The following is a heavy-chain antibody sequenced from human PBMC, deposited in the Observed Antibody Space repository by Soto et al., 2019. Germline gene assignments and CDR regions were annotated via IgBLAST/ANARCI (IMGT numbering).Heavy chain of an antibody. CDR2: IYYSGST. V-gene: IGHV4-31*03. Sequence: SETLSLTCTVSGGSISSGGYYWSWIRQHPGKGLEWIGYIYYSGSTYYNPSLKSRVTISVDTSKNQFSLKLSSVTAADTAVYYCAREGMDYYGMDVWGQGTTVTVSS. CDR3: AREGMDYYGMDV. D-gene: IGHD2-8*01. CDR1: GGSISSGGYY. J-gene: IGHJ6*02.